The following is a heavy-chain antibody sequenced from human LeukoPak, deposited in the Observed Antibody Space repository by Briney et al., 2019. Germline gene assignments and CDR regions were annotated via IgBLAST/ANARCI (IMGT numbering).Heavy chain of an antibody. CDR2: IGGSGDNT. CDR3: AKEGYSSGWYVYFQH. J-gene: IGHJ1*01. D-gene: IGHD6-19*01. V-gene: IGHV3-23*01. CDR1: GFTFSSYA. Sequence: GSLRLPCAASGFTFSSYAMSWVRQAPGKGLEWVSGIGGSGDNTYYADSVKGRFTISRDNSKNTLYLQMNSLRAEDTAVYYCAKEGYSSGWYVYFQHWGQGTLVTVSS.